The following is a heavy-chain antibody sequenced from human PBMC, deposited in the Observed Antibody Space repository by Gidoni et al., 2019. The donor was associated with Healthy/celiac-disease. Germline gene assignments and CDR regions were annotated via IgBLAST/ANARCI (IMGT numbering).Heavy chain of an antibody. D-gene: IGHD3-22*01. V-gene: IGHV4-34*01. CDR3: ARGLQSYYDSSGYPQAPRFDY. CDR1: GGSFSGYY. Sequence: QVQLQQWGAGLLKPSETLSLTCAVSGGSFSGYYWSWIRQPPGKGLEWIGEINHSGSTNYNPSLKSRVTISVDTSKNQFSLKLSSVTAADTAVYYCARGLQSYYDSSGYPQAPRFDYWGQGTLVTVSS. J-gene: IGHJ4*02. CDR2: INHSGST.